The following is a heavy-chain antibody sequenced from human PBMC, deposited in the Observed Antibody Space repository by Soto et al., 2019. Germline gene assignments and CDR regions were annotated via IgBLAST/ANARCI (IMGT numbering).Heavy chain of an antibody. J-gene: IGHJ5*02. CDR2: IYYSGST. V-gene: IGHV4-31*03. CDR1: GGSISSGGYY. D-gene: IGHD3-9*01. Sequence: QVQLQESGPGLVKPSQTLSLTCTVSGGSISSGGYYWSWIRQHPGKGLEWIGYIYYSGSTYYNPSLKGRVTISVDTSKNHFSLKLSSVTAADTAVYYCAREREVLRYFDWLRWFDPWGQGTLVTVSS. CDR3: AREREVLRYFDWLRWFDP.